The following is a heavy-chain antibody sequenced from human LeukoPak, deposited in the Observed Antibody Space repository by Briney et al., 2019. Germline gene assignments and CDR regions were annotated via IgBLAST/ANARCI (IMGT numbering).Heavy chain of an antibody. CDR2: INHSGST. J-gene: IGHJ4*02. Sequence: SETLSLTCTVSDGSISSSSYYWSWIRQPPGKGLEWIGEINHSGSTNYNPSLKSRVTISVDTSKNQFSLKLSSVTAADTAVYYRARDGDYGDRLDYWGQGTLVTVSS. CDR1: DGSISSSSYY. D-gene: IGHD4-17*01. CDR3: ARDGDYGDRLDY. V-gene: IGHV4-39*07.